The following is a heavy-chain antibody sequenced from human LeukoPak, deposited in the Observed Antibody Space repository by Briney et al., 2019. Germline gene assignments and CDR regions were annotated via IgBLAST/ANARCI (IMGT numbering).Heavy chain of an antibody. D-gene: IGHD2-8*01. Sequence: MTSETLSLTCTVSGASISSSNYYWGWIRQPPGKGLEWIGSIFYSGSTYYNPSLKSRVTISVDTSKNQFSLKLSSVTAADTAVYYCARQWGSCGNSVCLRPPDYWGRGTLVTVSS. CDR1: GASISSSNYY. J-gene: IGHJ4*02. V-gene: IGHV4-39*01. CDR3: ARQWGSCGNSVCLRPPDY. CDR2: IFYSGST.